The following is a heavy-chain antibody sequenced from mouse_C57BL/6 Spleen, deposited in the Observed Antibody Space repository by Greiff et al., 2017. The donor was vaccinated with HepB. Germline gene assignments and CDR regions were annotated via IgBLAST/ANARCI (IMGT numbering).Heavy chain of an antibody. Sequence: VQLQQPGAELVRPGSSVKLSCKASGYTFTSYWMHWVKQRPIQGLEWIGNIDPSDSETHYNQKFKDKATLTVDKSSSTAYMQLSSLTSEDSAVYYCARLGRGPLNCWGKGTTLAVSS. D-gene: IGHD4-1*01. V-gene: IGHV1-52*01. CDR3: ARLGRGPLNC. J-gene: IGHJ2*01. CDR1: GYTFTSYW. CDR2: IDPSDSET.